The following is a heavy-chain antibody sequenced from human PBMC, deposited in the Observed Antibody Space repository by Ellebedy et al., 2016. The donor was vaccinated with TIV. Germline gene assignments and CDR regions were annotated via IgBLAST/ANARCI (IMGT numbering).Heavy chain of an antibody. V-gene: IGHV1-8*01. CDR3: ARTPRTYYYVMDV. CDR2: MNPNSGNT. CDR1: GYTFTNYT. Sequence: ASVKVSCKASGYTFTNYTINWVRQATGQGLEWMGWMNPNSGNTGYAQKFQGRVTMTRNTSISTAYMVLSSLRSEDTAVYFCARTPRTYYYVMDVWGQGTTVTVSS. J-gene: IGHJ6*02.